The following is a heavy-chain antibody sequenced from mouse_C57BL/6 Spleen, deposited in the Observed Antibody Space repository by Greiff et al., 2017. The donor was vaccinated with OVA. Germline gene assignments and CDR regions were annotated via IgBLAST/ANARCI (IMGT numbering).Heavy chain of an antibody. CDR2: INPNNGGT. CDR1: GYTFTDYN. J-gene: IGHJ2*01. D-gene: IGHD2-3*01. CDR3: GRRDRDGCYFDY. V-gene: IGHV1-18*01. Sequence: VQLQQSGPELVKPGASVKIPCKASGYTFTDYNMDWVKQSPGKSLEWIGDINPNNGGTIYNQKFKGKATLTVDKSSSTAYMELRSLTSEDTAVEYCGRRDRDGCYFDYWGQGTTLTVSS.